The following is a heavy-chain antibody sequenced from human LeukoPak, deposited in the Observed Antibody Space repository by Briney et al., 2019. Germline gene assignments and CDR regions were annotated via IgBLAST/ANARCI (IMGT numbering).Heavy chain of an antibody. J-gene: IGHJ4*02. CDR2: IKQDGGEK. CDR1: GFTFSDYW. V-gene: IGHV3-7*01. D-gene: IGHD1-1*01. CDR3: AGGMGYITDY. Sequence: PGGSLRLSCVASGFTFSDYWMNWVRQAPGKGLEWVANIKQDGGEKNYVNSVEGRFTISRDNARNSVYLQMNGLRDDDTAVYYCAGGMGYITDYWGQGILVTVSS.